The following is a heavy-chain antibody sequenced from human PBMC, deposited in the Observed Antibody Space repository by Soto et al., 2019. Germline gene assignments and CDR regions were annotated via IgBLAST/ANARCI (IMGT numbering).Heavy chain of an antibody. Sequence: ASVKVSCKASGYTFTSYGISWVRQAPGQGLEWMGWISAYNGNTNYAPKLQGRVTMTTDTSTSTAYMELRSLRSDDTAVYYCARSFEYDFWSGYGYYFDYWGQGTLVTVSS. D-gene: IGHD3-3*01. V-gene: IGHV1-18*01. CDR3: ARSFEYDFWSGYGYYFDY. CDR2: ISAYNGNT. CDR1: GYTFTSYG. J-gene: IGHJ4*02.